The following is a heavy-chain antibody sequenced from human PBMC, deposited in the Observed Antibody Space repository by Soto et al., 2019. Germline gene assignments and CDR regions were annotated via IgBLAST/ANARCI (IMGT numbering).Heavy chain of an antibody. V-gene: IGHV3-30*18. CDR2: ISHGGTNK. CDR1: GFTFSSYG. J-gene: IGHJ4*02. Sequence: QVQLVESGGGVVQPGRSLRLSCAASGFTFSSYGMHWVRQAPGKGLEWVALISHGGTNKYYTDSVKGRFTISRENSKNTLYLQMNSLRGEDTALYYCAKDREEMPRSWPGYWGQGTLVFVSS. CDR3: AKDREEMPRSWPGY. D-gene: IGHD1-26*01.